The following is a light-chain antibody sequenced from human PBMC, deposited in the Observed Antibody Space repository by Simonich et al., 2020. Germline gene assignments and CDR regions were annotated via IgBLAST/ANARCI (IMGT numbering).Light chain of an antibody. Sequence: DIVMTQSPDSLAVSLGERATINCKSSRRVLYSSNNQNYLAWYQQKPGQPPKLLIYWASTRESGVPDRFSGSGSGTDFTLTISSLQAEDVAVYYCQQYYSTPITFGQGTRLEIK. V-gene: IGKV4-1*01. CDR1: RRVLYSSNNQNY. CDR3: QQYYSTPIT. J-gene: IGKJ5*01. CDR2: WAS.